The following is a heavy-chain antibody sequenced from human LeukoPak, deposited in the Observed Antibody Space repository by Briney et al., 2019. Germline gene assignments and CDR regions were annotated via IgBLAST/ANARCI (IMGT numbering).Heavy chain of an antibody. CDR3: ARDHNSGSSKGSFDY. D-gene: IGHD1-26*01. Sequence: ASVKVSCKASGGTFSSYAISWVRQAPGQGLEWMGIFNPSVATTNYAQKFQGRVTMTRDMSTTTVYMDLSSLRSEDTAIYYCARDHNSGSSKGSFDYWGQGTLVTVSA. J-gene: IGHJ4*02. V-gene: IGHV1-46*01. CDR1: GGTFSSYA. CDR2: FNPSVATT.